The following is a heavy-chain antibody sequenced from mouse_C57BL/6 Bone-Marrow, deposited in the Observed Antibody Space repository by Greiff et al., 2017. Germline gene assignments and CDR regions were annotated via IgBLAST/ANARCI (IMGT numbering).Heavy chain of an antibody. CDR2: ISNLAYSI. D-gene: IGHD1-1*01. CDR3: ARQDYGSSYDYAMDF. V-gene: IGHV5-15*01. CDR1: GFTFSDYG. Sequence: EVMLVESGGGLVQPGGSLKLSCAASGFTFSDYGMAWVRQAPRKGPEWVAFISNLAYSIYYADTVTGGFTISRENAKNTLYLEMSSLRSEDTAMYYCARQDYGSSYDYAMDFGGQGNAVTVTA. J-gene: IGHJ4*01.